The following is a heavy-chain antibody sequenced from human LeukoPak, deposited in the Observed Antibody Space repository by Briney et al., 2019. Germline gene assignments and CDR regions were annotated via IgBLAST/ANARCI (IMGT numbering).Heavy chain of an antibody. V-gene: IGHV3-30*18. CDR3: AKPIVVVPAGGFQH. CDR2: ISYDGSNK. Sequence: PGGSLRLSCAASGFTFSSYGMHWVRQAPGKGLEWVAVISYDGSNKYYADSVKGRFTISRDNSKNTLYLQMNSLRAEDTAVYYCAKPIVVVPAGGFQHWGQGTLVTVSS. J-gene: IGHJ1*01. CDR1: GFTFSSYG. D-gene: IGHD2-2*01.